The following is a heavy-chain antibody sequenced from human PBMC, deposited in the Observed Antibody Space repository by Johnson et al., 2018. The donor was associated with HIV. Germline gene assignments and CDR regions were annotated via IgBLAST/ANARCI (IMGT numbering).Heavy chain of an antibody. V-gene: IGHV3-11*04. Sequence: VQLVESGGGLVKPGGSLRLSCAASGFTFSDYYMSWIRQAPGKGLEWVSYISSTKNTIYYADSVKGRFTISRDNSKNTLYLEMSSLRAEDTAVYYCARQSPYYFDRSGYPAAFDIWGQGTMVTVSS. CDR3: ARQSPYYFDRSGYPAAFDI. CDR1: GFTFSDYY. J-gene: IGHJ3*02. D-gene: IGHD3-22*01. CDR2: ISSTKNTI.